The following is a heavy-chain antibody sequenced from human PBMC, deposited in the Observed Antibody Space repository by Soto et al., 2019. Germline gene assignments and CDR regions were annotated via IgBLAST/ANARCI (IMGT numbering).Heavy chain of an antibody. Sequence: ASVKVSCKASGYTFTGYYMHWVRQAPGQGLEWMGWINPNSGGTNYAQKFQGWVTMTRDTSISTAYMELSRLRSDDTAVYYCARAIPSIRVWEWSYPYYYYMDVWGKGSTVTVSS. D-gene: IGHD3-3*01. CDR1: GYTFTGYY. V-gene: IGHV1-2*04. CDR3: ARAIPSIRVWEWSYPYYYYMDV. CDR2: INPNSGGT. J-gene: IGHJ6*03.